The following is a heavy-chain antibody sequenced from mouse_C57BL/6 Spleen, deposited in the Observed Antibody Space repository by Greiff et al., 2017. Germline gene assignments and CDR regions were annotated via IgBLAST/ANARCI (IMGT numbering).Heavy chain of an antibody. Sequence: VQLQQPVAELVRPGSSVKLSCKASGYTFTSYWMQWVKQRPIQGLEWIGNIDPSDSETHYNPKFQDKATLTVDKSSSTAYMQLRSLTSEDSAVFCCARGADWYFDVWGTGTTVTVSS. J-gene: IGHJ1*03. CDR2: IDPSDSET. V-gene: IGHV1-52*01. CDR1: GYTFTSYW. CDR3: ARGADWYFDV.